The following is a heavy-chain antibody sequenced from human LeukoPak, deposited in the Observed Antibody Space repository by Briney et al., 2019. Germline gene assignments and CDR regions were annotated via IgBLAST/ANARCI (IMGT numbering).Heavy chain of an antibody. D-gene: IGHD3-10*01. CDR2: ISSSGSTI. CDR3: ARDRSYYGSGSQYYYYGMDV. V-gene: IGHV3-11*04. CDR1: GFTFSDYY. J-gene: IGHJ6*02. Sequence: GGSLRLSCAASGFTFSDYYMSWIRQAPGKGLEWVSYISSSGSTIYYADSVKGRFTISGDNAKNTPYLQMNSLRAEDTAVYYCARDRSYYGSGSQYYYYGMDVWGQGTTVTVSS.